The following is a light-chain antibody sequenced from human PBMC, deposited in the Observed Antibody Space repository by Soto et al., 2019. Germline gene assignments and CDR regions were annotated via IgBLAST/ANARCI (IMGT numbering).Light chain of an antibody. CDR1: QNIVRF. J-gene: IGKJ2*01. Sequence: DIQMTQSPSSLSASVGDRVTITCRASQNIVRFLTWYQQKPGKAPNLLIYTASTLQTGVPSRFSGSGSGTDFSLTISSLQPEDVATYYCQQSYNPPYTFGLGTKLEIK. CDR3: QQSYNPPYT. CDR2: TAS. V-gene: IGKV1-39*01.